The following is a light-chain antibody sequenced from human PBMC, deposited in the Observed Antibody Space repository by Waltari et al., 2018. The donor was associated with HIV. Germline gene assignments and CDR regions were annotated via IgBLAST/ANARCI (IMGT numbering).Light chain of an antibody. Sequence: EVVLTQSPLALPVTLGQPASISCRSSQSLAYSDGNTHLNWFQQRPGQSPRRLIYKVSNRDSGVPDRFSCSGAGTDFTLKISRVEAEDVGFYYCMQGTHWPPSWTFGQGTKVEIK. J-gene: IGKJ1*01. V-gene: IGKV2-30*01. CDR3: MQGTHWPPSWT. CDR1: QSLAYSDGNTH. CDR2: KVS.